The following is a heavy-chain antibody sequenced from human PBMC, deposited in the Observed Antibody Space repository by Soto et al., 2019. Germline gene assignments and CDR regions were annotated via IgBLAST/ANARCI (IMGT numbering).Heavy chain of an antibody. V-gene: IGHV4-59*01. CDR1: GGSISSYY. CDR3: ARWAPPYGMDV. D-gene: IGHD1-26*01. CDR2: IYYSGST. Sequence: LSFTCTVSGGSISSYYWSWIRQPPGKGLEWIGYIYYSGSTNYNPSLKSRVTISVDTSKNQFSLKLSSVTAADTAVYYCARWAPPYGMDVWGQGTTVTVSS. J-gene: IGHJ6*02.